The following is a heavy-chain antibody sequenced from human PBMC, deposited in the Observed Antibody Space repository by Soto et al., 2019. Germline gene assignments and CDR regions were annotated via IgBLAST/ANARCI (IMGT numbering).Heavy chain of an antibody. J-gene: IGHJ4*02. CDR2: IYPGDSDT. V-gene: IGHV5-51*01. CDR3: ARGRIIGTPPDY. CDR1: GYNFGGYW. D-gene: IGHD2-15*01. Sequence: PGESLKISCKASGYNFGGYWIGWVRQLPGKGLEWMGIIYPGDSDTRYSPSFQGQVTISADKSISTAYLQWRSLKPSDTAKYYCARGRIIGTPPDYWGQGTRVTVSS.